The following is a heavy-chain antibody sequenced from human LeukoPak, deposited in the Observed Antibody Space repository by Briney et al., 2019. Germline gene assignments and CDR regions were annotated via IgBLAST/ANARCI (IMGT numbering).Heavy chain of an antibody. CDR3: AGDRAAGVIRVVYYYGMDV. D-gene: IGHD3-10*01. V-gene: IGHV3-23*01. Sequence: GGSLRLSCAASGFTFSSYAMGWVRQAPGKGLEWVSAISGSGGSTYYADSVKGRFTISRDNSKNTLYLQMNSLRAEDTAVYYCAGDRAAGVIRVVYYYGMDVWGQGTTVTVSS. CDR1: GFTFSSYA. J-gene: IGHJ6*02. CDR2: ISGSGGST.